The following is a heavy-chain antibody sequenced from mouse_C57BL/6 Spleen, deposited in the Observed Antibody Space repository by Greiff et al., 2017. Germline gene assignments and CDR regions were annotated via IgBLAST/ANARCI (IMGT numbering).Heavy chain of an antibody. J-gene: IGHJ2*01. D-gene: IGHD1-1*01. CDR1: GFTFSDYG. Sequence: EVNLVESGGGLVKPGGSLKLSCAASGFTFSDYGMHWVRQAPEKGLEWVAYISSGSSTIYYADTVKGRFTISRDNAKNTLFLKITSLRSEDTAMYSCARNVFYYYGSSGYFDYWGQGTTLTVSS. CDR3: ARNVFYYYGSSGYFDY. CDR2: ISSGSSTI. V-gene: IGHV5-17*01.